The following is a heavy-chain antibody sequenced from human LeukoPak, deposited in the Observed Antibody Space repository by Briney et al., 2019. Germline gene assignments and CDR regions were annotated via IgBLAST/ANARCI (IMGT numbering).Heavy chain of an antibody. CDR1: GYTFTSYY. D-gene: IGHD3-22*01. V-gene: IGHV1-46*01. J-gene: IGHJ5*02. CDR2: INPSGGST. CDR3: ARFSLSAYYDSSGYKGDNCFDP. Sequence: ASVKVSCKASGYTFTSYYMHWVRQAPGQGLEWMGIINPSGGSTSYAQKFQGRVTMTRDMSTSTVYMELSSLRSEDTAVYYCARFSLSAYYDSSGYKGDNCFDPWGQGTLVTVSS.